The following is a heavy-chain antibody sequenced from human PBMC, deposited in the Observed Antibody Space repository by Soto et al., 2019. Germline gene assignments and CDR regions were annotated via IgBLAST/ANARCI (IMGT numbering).Heavy chain of an antibody. V-gene: IGHV1-69*06. CDR3: AREGVAAPGALDY. CDR2: IIPIFGTA. Sequence: AVKVSCKASGGTFSSYAISWVRQAPGQGLEWMGGIIPIFGTANYAQKFQGRVTITADKSTSTAYMELSSRRSEDTAVYYCAREGVAAPGALDYWGQGTLVTVSS. CDR1: GGTFSSYA. D-gene: IGHD6-19*01. J-gene: IGHJ4*02.